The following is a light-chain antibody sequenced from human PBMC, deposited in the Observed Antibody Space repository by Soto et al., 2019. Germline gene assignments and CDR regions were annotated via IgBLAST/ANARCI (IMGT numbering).Light chain of an antibody. CDR2: GAS. CDR3: QQYNNWPPFLT. J-gene: IGKJ4*01. V-gene: IGKV3-15*01. Sequence: EIVMTQSPATLSVSPGERATLSCRASQSVSSNLAWYQQKPGQAPRLLIYGASTRATGIPARFSGSGSGTEFTLTISSLQSEDFAVHYCQQYNNWPPFLTFGGGTKVEIK. CDR1: QSVSSN.